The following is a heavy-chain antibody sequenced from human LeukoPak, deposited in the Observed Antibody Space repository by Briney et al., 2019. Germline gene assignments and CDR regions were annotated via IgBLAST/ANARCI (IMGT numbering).Heavy chain of an antibody. J-gene: IGHJ4*02. V-gene: IGHV4-31*03. CDR3: ARVRQRMAYFDY. Sequence: SETLSLTCTVSGGSISSGVYYWSWIRQHPGKGLEWIGYIYYSGSTYYNPSLKSRVTISVDTSKNQFSLKLSSVTAADTAVYYCARVRQRMAYFDYWGQGTLVTVSS. CDR1: GGSISSGVYY. D-gene: IGHD1-1*01. CDR2: IYYSGST.